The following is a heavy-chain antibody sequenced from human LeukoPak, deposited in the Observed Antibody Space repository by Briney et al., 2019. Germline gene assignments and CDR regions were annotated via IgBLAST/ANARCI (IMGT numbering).Heavy chain of an antibody. J-gene: IGHJ5*02. CDR2: ISSSSSYI. CDR1: GFTFSSYS. CDR3: ARDLYSSSWYGSGPNWFDP. D-gene: IGHD6-13*01. V-gene: IGHV3-21*01. Sequence: GGSLRLSCAASGFTFSSYSMNWVRQAPGKGLEWVSSISSSSSYIYYADSVKGRFTISRDNAKNSLYLQMNSLRAEDTAVYYCARDLYSSSWYGSGPNWFDPWGQGTLVTVSS.